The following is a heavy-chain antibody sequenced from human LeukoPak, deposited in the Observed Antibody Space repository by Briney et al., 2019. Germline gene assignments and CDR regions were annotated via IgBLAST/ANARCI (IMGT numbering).Heavy chain of an antibody. CDR1: GFTFRSYS. D-gene: IGHD6-25*01. J-gene: IGHJ4*02. CDR2: ISPSSNNI. CDR3: ARAAYSSGPDC. V-gene: IGHV3-48*02. Sequence: GGSLRLSCAASGFTFRSYSMNWVRQAPGKGLEWVSYISPSSNNIHYADSVKGRFTISRDNARDSLYLHMNSLRDEDTAVYYCARAAYSSGPDCWGQGTLVTVSS.